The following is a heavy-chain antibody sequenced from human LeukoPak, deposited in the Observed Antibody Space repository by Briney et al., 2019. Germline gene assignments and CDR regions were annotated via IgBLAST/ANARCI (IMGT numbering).Heavy chain of an antibody. CDR3: ARVSYYDFWSGYPTDY. V-gene: IGHV3-74*01. Sequence: PRGSLRLSCAASGFTFSSYWMHWVRHAPGKGLVWVSRINSDGSSTSYADSVKGRFTISRDNAKNTLYLQMNSLRAEDTAVYYCARVSYYDFWSGYPTDYWGQGTLVTVSS. CDR1: GFTFSSYW. D-gene: IGHD3-3*01. J-gene: IGHJ4*02. CDR2: INSDGSST.